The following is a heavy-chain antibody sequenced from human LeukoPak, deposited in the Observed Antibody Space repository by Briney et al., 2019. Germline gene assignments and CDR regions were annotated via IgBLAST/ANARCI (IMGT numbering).Heavy chain of an antibody. V-gene: IGHV3-30-3*01. CDR3: ASLYDSSGEYGDYFDY. Sequence: PGRSLRLSCAASGFTFSNYAMHWVRQAPGKGLEWVAVISNDGSNKYFADSVKGRFTISRDNSRNMLYLQMNSLRVEDTAVYYCASLYDSSGEYGDYFDYWGQGTLVTVSS. J-gene: IGHJ4*02. CDR2: ISNDGSNK. CDR1: GFTFSNYA. D-gene: IGHD3-22*01.